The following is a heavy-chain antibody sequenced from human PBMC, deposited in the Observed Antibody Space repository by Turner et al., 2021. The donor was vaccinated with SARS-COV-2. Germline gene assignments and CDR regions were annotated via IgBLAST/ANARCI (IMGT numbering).Heavy chain of an antibody. D-gene: IGHD6-19*01. CDR3: AKDHVTGAAYFDY. CDR2: KSDDGSNK. V-gene: IGHV3-30*18. J-gene: IGHJ4*02. CDR1: GFTFRTYG. Sequence: HVRLVESGGGVVQPLRPLIRSCVAPGFTFRTYGMHWVRRDAGKGLGWVAVKSDDGSNKYYADAVKGRFTNSRDNSKNTQYLQMNSLRAEDTAVYYCAKDHVTGAAYFDYWGQGTLVTVSS.